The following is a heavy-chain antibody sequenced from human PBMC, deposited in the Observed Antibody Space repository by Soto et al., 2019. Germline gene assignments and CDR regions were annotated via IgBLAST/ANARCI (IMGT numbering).Heavy chain of an antibody. D-gene: IGHD2-8*02. V-gene: IGHV1-69*01. Sequence: QVQLVQSGAEVKKTGSSVKVSCKASGGTFSIYGFSWVRQAPGQGPEWIGGIIPILTTPNYAQKFKGRVKIFADESTTTVYIELSSLKFQETAVYYCATSVGIAPTGEDGMDVWGQGTSVTVSS. CDR2: IIPILTTP. J-gene: IGHJ6*02. CDR1: GGTFSIYG. CDR3: ATSVGIAPTGEDGMDV.